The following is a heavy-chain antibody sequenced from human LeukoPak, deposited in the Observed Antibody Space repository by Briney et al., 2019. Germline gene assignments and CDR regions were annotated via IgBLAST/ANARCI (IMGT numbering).Heavy chain of an antibody. V-gene: IGHV3-21*01. CDR3: VRDPIGDY. D-gene: IGHD3-10*01. CDR1: GFTFSSYS. J-gene: IGHJ4*02. Sequence: PRGSLKLSCAASGFTFSSYSMNWVRQAPGKGLEWVSSISSSNTYIYYADSLKGRFTISRDNAKNSLYLRMNSLRAEDTAVYYCVRDPIGDYWGQGTLVTVSS. CDR2: ISSSNTYI.